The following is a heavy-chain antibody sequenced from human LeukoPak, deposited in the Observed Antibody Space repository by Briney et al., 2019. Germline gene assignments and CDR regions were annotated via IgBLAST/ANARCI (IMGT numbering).Heavy chain of an antibody. V-gene: IGHV4-39*07. D-gene: IGHD1-26*01. CDR3: ARGPAKDRRWEY. J-gene: IGHJ4*02. Sequence: PSETLSLTCTVSGASVSSSTSYWSWIRQPPGKGLEWIGEINHSGSANYNPSLKSRATISVDRSKNQFSLKLSSVTAADTAVYYCARGPAKDRRWEYWGQGTLVTVSS. CDR2: INHSGSA. CDR1: GASVSSSTSY.